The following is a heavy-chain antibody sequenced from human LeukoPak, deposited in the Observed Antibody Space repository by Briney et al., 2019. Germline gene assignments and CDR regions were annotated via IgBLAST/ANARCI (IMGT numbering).Heavy chain of an antibody. D-gene: IGHD6-19*01. CDR1: GFTFSSYS. CDR2: ISSSSSYI. V-gene: IGHV3-21*01. J-gene: IGHJ4*02. CDR3: ARDLSSGWYDY. Sequence: GGSLRRSGAASGFTFSSYSMKWVRHAPGKGLEWVSSISSSSSYIYYADSVKGRFTISRDNAKNSLYLQMNSLRAEDTAVYYCARDLSSGWYDYWGQGTLVTVSS.